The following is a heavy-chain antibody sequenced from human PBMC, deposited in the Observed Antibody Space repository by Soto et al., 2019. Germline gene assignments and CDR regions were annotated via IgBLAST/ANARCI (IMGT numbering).Heavy chain of an antibody. CDR3: AKPEHLLSWGNGPDY. CDR2: IHGSGSHT. Sequence: HPGGSLRLSCAASGFTFSIYAMNWVRHAPGKGLEWVSAIHGSGSHTYYAGSVKGRFTISRDNSKNTLYLQMTSLRAEDTAIYYCAKPEHLLSWGNGPDYWGQGTLVTVSS. J-gene: IGHJ4*02. V-gene: IGHV3-23*01. CDR1: GFTFSIYA. D-gene: IGHD3-16*01.